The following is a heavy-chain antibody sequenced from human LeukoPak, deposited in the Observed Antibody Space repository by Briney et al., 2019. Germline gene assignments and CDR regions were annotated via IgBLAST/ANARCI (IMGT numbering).Heavy chain of an antibody. CDR1: GYTLTELS. J-gene: IGHJ4*02. D-gene: IGHD6-19*01. Sequence: ASVKVPGNVSGYTLTELSMHWVRQAPGKGLEWMGGFDPEDGETIYAQKFQGRVTMTEDTSTDTAYMELSSLRSEDTAVYYCAPIARYSSGWELDYWGQGTLVTVSS. CDR3: APIARYSSGWELDY. V-gene: IGHV1-24*01. CDR2: FDPEDGET.